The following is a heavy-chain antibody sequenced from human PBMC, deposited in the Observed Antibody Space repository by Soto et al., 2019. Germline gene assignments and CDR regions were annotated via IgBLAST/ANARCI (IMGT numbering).Heavy chain of an antibody. V-gene: IGHV4-59*01. J-gene: IGHJ2*01. CDR3: ARDFATEQWLGRPRYFDL. D-gene: IGHD6-19*01. CDR2: IYYSGST. Sequence: QVQLQESGPGLVKPSETLSLTCTVSGGSISSYYWSWIRQPPGKGLEWIGYIYYSGSTNYNPSLKSRVTISVDTSKNQFSLKLSSVTAADTAVYYCARDFATEQWLGRPRYFDLWGRGTLVTVSS. CDR1: GGSISSYY.